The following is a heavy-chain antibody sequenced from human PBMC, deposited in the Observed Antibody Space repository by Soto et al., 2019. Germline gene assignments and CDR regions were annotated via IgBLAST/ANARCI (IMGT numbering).Heavy chain of an antibody. V-gene: IGHV4-31*03. Sequence: SETLSLTYTVSGGSISSGGYYWSWIRQHPGKGLEWIGYIYYSGSTYYNPSLKSRVTISVDTSKNQFSLKLSSVTAADTAVYYCARASNYYDSSGYYYYFDYWGQGTLVTVSS. D-gene: IGHD3-22*01. CDR1: GGSISSGGYY. CDR2: IYYSGST. CDR3: ARASNYYDSSGYYYYFDY. J-gene: IGHJ4*02.